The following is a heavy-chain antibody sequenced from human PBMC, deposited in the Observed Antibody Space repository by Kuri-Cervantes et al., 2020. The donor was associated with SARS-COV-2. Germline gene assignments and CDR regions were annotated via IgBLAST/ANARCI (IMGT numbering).Heavy chain of an antibody. V-gene: IGHV5-10-1*01. CDR2: IDPSDSYT. D-gene: IGHD3-22*01. CDR1: GYSFTSYW. J-gene: IGHJ6*02. Sequence: GESLKISCKGSGYSFTSYWISWVRQMPGKGLEWMGRIDPSDSYTNYSPSFQGHVTISADKSISTAYLQWSSLKASDTAMYYCARHDYDSSGYYHVYYGMDVWGQGTTVTVSS. CDR3: ARHDYDSSGYYHVYYGMDV.